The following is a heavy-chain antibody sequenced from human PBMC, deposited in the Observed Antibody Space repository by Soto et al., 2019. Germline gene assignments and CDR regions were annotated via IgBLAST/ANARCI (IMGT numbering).Heavy chain of an antibody. Sequence: QVQLQESGPGLVKPSGTLSLTCAVSSGSISSSNWWSWVRQPPGKGLEWIGEIYHSGSTNYNPSLKSRVTISVDKSKNQFSLKLSSVTAAHTAVYYCAREGGGYDFDYYYYMDVWGKGTTVTVSS. V-gene: IGHV4-4*02. CDR1: SGSISSSNW. D-gene: IGHD5-12*01. J-gene: IGHJ6*03. CDR2: IYHSGST. CDR3: AREGGGYDFDYYYYMDV.